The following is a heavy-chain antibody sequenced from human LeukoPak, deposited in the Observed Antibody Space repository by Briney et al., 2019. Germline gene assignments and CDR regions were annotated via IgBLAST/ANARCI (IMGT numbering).Heavy chain of an antibody. J-gene: IGHJ4*02. D-gene: IGHD5-18*01. Sequence: HTGGSLRLSCAASGLTFSSYAMSWVRQAPGKGLEWVSAISGSGGSTYYADSVKGRFTISRDNSKNTLYLQMDSLRAEDTAVYYCAKDPDTAMLDYFDCWGQGTLVTVSS. V-gene: IGHV3-23*01. CDR1: GLTFSSYA. CDR2: ISGSGGST. CDR3: AKDPDTAMLDYFDC.